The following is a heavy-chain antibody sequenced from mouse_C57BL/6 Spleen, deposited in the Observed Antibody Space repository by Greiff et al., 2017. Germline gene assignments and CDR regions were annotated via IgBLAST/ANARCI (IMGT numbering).Heavy chain of an antibody. CDR1: GYTFTDYE. V-gene: IGHV1-15*01. CDR2: IDPETGGT. J-gene: IGHJ2*01. D-gene: IGHD4-1*01. Sequence: QVQLQQSGAELVRPGASVMLSCKASGYTFTDYEMHWVKQTPVHGLEWIGAIDPETGGTAYNQKFKGKAILTADKSSSTAYMELRSLTSEDSAVYYCTRELGGLNFDYWGQGTTLTVSS. CDR3: TRELGGLNFDY.